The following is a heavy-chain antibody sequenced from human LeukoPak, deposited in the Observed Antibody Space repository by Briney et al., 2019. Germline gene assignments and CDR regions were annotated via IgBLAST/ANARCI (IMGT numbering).Heavy chain of an antibody. V-gene: IGHV3-7*01. J-gene: IGHJ3*02. CDR1: GFTFSTHW. CDR3: ARGGGLYYDILTGYYFSPHAFDI. Sequence: GGFLRLSCAASGFTFSTHWMSWVRQAPGKGLEWVANIRPDGSEKYYVDSVKGRLTISRDNAKNSLYLQMNSLRAEDTAVYYCARGGGLYYDILTGYYFSPHAFDIWGQGTMVTVSS. CDR2: IRPDGSEK. D-gene: IGHD3-9*01.